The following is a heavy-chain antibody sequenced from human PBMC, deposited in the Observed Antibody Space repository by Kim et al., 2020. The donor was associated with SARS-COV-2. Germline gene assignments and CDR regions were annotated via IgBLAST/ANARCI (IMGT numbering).Heavy chain of an antibody. Sequence: STTDNPSPKSRVTISVDTSKNQFSLKLSSVTAADTAVDYCARNNSWFDPWGQGTLVTVSS. CDR3: ARNNSWFDP. V-gene: IGHV4-59*01. CDR2: ST. J-gene: IGHJ5*02.